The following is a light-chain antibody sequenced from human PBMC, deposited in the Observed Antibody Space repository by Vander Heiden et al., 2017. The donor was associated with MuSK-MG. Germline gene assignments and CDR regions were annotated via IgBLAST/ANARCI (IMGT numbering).Light chain of an antibody. CDR2: ANN. Sequence: QSVLTQPPSVSGAPGQRVTIPCTGSRSHIGAGYDVHWYQQLPGTAPNLLIYANNNRPSGGPDRISGAKSGTSASLAITGLQAEEEADDYCQSYDTSLSGSLFGGGTKLTVL. CDR1: RSHIGAGYD. V-gene: IGLV1-40*01. CDR3: QSYDTSLSGSL. J-gene: IGLJ2*01.